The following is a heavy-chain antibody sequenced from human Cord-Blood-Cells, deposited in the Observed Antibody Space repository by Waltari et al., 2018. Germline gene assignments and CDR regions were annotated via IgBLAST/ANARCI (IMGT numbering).Heavy chain of an antibody. D-gene: IGHD6-13*01. CDR1: GYSISSSNC. V-gene: IGHV4-28*01. CDR2: IYYSGST. Sequence: QVQLQESGPGLVKPSDTLSLTCAVSGYSISSSNCWGWTRQPPGKGLEWIGYIYYSGSTYYNPSLKSRVTMSVDTSKNQFSLKLSSVTAVDTAVYYCARKQGSSSWYDYYYGMDVWGQGTTVTVSS. J-gene: IGHJ6*02. CDR3: ARKQGSSSWYDYYYGMDV.